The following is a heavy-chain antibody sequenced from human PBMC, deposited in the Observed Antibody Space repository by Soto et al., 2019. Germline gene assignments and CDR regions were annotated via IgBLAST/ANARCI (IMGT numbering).Heavy chain of an antibody. CDR2: LIPILGIA. CDR1: GGTFSSYT. D-gene: IGHD1-26*01. Sequence: QVQLGQSGAEVKKPGSSVKVSCKASGGTFSSYTISWVRPAPGQGLEWMGRLIPILGIANYAQKFQGRVTITADKSTSTAYMELSSLRSEDTAVYYCEREVGLDYYYYMDVWGKGTTVTVSS. J-gene: IGHJ6*03. CDR3: EREVGLDYYYYMDV. V-gene: IGHV1-69*08.